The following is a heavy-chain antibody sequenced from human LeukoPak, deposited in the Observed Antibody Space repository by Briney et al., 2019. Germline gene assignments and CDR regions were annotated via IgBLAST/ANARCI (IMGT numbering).Heavy chain of an antibody. J-gene: IGHJ4*02. Sequence: ASVKVSCKASGGTFSSYAISWVRQAPGQGLKWMGGIIPIFGTANYAQKFQGRVTITADESTSTAYMELSSLRSEDTAVYYCARVRVSRRVGATESSYFDYWGQGTLVTVSS. CDR1: GGTFSSYA. D-gene: IGHD1-26*01. CDR2: IIPIFGTA. CDR3: ARVRVSRRVGATESSYFDY. V-gene: IGHV1-69*13.